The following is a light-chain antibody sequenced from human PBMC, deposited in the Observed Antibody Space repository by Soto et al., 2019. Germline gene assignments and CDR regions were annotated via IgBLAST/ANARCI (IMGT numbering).Light chain of an antibody. CDR3: QQYYSTLYT. Sequence: DIVMTQSPDSLAVSLGERAAINCKSSQSVLYSSNNKNYLAWYQQKPGQPPKLLIYWASTRESVVPVRFSGSGSGTDFTLTISSLQAEDVAVYYCQQYYSTLYTFGQGTKLEIK. CDR2: WAS. J-gene: IGKJ2*01. CDR1: QSVLYSSNNKNY. V-gene: IGKV4-1*01.